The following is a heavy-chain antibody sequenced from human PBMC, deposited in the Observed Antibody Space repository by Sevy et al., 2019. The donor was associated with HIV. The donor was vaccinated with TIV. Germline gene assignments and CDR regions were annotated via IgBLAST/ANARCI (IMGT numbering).Heavy chain of an antibody. D-gene: IGHD3-10*01. CDR2: ISDYNGYR. V-gene: IGHV1-18*01. CDR3: AREGYYYRSGTYRPPNYYGMDV. Sequence: ASVKVSCKDSGYTFSTYGISWVRQAPGQGLEWMGWISDYNGYRNYPHKFQGRVTMSTETSTRTAYMELRSLRSDDTAVYFCAREGYYYRSGTYRPPNYYGMDVWGQGTAVTVSS. J-gene: IGHJ6*02. CDR1: GYTFSTYG.